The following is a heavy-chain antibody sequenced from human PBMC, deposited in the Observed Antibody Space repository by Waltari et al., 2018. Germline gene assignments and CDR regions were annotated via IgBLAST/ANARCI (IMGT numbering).Heavy chain of an antibody. Sequence: QVQLQESGPGLVKPSETLSLTCTVPGGSISSYYWSWIRQPPGKGLEWIGYIYYSGSTNYNPSLKSRVTISVDTSKNQFSLKLSSVTAADTAVYYCARARGSNDYYYYMDVWGKGTTVTVSS. CDR3: ARARGSNDYYYYMDV. CDR1: GGSISSYY. D-gene: IGHD3-16*01. V-gene: IGHV4-59*01. CDR2: IYYSGST. J-gene: IGHJ6*03.